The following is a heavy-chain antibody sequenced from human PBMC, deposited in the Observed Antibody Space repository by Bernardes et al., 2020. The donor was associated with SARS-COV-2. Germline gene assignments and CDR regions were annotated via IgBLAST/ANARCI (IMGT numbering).Heavy chain of an antibody. D-gene: IGHD3-22*01. CDR3: ARDAYYYDRSGYYWGKYDYDGMDV. Sequence: GGSLRLSCAASGFTFSSYGMHWVRQAPGKGLEWVAFIWYDGSNKNYADSVKGRFAISRDNSKNTLYLQMNSLRAEDTAVYYCARDAYYYDRSGYYWGKYDYDGMDVWGQGTTVTVSS. V-gene: IGHV3-33*01. J-gene: IGHJ6*02. CDR2: IWYDGSNK. CDR1: GFTFSSYG.